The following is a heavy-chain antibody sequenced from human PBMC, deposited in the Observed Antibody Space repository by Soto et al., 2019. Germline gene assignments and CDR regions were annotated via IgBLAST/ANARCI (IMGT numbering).Heavy chain of an antibody. V-gene: IGHV3-21*01. CDR3: ASPIAVAGSPFFYYGMDV. CDR1: GFTFSSYS. Sequence: PGGSLRLSCAASGFTFSSYSMNWVRQAPGKGLEWVSSISSSSSYIYYADSVKGRFTISRDNAKNSLYLQMNSLRAEDTAVYYCASPIAVAGSPFFYYGMDVWGQGTTVTVSS. J-gene: IGHJ6*02. D-gene: IGHD6-19*01. CDR2: ISSSSSYI.